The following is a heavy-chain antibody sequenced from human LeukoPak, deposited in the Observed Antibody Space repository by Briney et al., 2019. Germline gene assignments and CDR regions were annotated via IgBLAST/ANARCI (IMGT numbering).Heavy chain of an antibody. V-gene: IGHV4-34*01. CDR3: ARGGYYYGSGSYYRPPPYFDY. CDR1: GGSFSGYY. Sequence: SETLSLTCAVYGGSFSGYYWSWIRQPPGKGLEWMGEINHSGSTNYNPSLKSRVTISVDTSKNQFSLKLSSVTAADTAVYYCARGGYYYGSGSYYRPPPYFDYWGQGTLVTVSS. CDR2: INHSGST. J-gene: IGHJ4*02. D-gene: IGHD3-10*01.